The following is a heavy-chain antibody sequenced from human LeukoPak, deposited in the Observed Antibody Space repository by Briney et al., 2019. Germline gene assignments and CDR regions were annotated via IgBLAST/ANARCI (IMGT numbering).Heavy chain of an antibody. D-gene: IGHD3-10*01. CDR3: ARDGGLLWFGELFNPTGY. J-gene: IGHJ4*02. V-gene: IGHV1-18*01. CDR1: GYTFTSYG. CDR2: ISAYNVNT. Sequence: VSLKVSCKASGYTFTSYGISWVRQAPGQGLEWMGWISAYNVNTNYAQKLQGRVTMTTDTSTSTAYMGLRSLRSDDTAVSYCARDGGLLWFGELFNPTGYWGQGTLVTVSS.